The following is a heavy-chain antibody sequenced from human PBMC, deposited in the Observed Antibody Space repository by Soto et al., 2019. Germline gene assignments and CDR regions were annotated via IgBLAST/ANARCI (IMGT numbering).Heavy chain of an antibody. CDR3: AREMATISLGAFDI. V-gene: IGHV3-74*01. CDR2: TNNDGSMT. J-gene: IGHJ3*02. Sequence: GGSLRLSCAASGFSFSGYWMHWVRQAPGKGLEWLSRTNNDGSMTTCADSVRGRFTSLRDNAKNTLYLQMTSLRVEDTAVYYCAREMATISLGAFDIWGQGTMVTVSS. CDR1: GFSFSGYW. D-gene: IGHD5-12*01.